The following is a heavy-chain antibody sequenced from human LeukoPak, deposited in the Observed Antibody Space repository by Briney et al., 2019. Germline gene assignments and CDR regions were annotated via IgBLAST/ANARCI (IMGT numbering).Heavy chain of an antibody. CDR2: IRSKTDGGTA. V-gene: IGHV3-15*01. CDR3: TTASLH. Sequence: GGSLTLSCAASGFTFSNAWMSWVRQAPGRGLEWVGRIRSKTDGGTADYAAPVKGRFTVSRDDSKNTLYLQMNSLKTDDTAVYYCTTASLHWGQGTMVTASS. J-gene: IGHJ3*01. CDR1: GFTFSNAW.